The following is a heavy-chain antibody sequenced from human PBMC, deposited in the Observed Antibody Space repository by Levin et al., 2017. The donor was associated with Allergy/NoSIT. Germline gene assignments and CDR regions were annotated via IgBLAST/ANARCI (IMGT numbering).Heavy chain of an antibody. V-gene: IGHV3-72*01. D-gene: IGHD3-16*01. CDR3: VKSNGLEDCY. CDR2: SRNKGDRYKT. CDR1: GFTFSDHY. J-gene: IGHJ4*02. Sequence: GESLKISCEVSGFTFSDHYMDWVRQAPGKGLEWVARSRNKGDRYKTHYAASVRGRFTISRDDSQNSLYLQMNSLKSEDTGVYYCVKSNGLEDCYWGQGTLVTVSS.